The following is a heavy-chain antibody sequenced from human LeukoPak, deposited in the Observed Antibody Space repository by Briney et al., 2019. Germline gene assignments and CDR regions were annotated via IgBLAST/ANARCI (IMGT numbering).Heavy chain of an antibody. CDR3: ARDVGYYGSGSYYNEVTNWFDP. Sequence: GGSLRLSCAASGFTFSSYSMNWVRQAPGKGLEWVSSISSSSSYIYYADSVKGRFTISRDNAKNSLYLQMNSLRAEDTAVYYCARDVGYYGSGSYYNEVTNWFDPWGQGTLVTVSS. CDR2: ISSSSSYI. D-gene: IGHD3-10*01. J-gene: IGHJ5*02. CDR1: GFTFSSYS. V-gene: IGHV3-21*01.